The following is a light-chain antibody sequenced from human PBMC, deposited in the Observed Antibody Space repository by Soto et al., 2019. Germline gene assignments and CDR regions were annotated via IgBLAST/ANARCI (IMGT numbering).Light chain of an antibody. CDR1: QSVSSY. CDR2: DAS. V-gene: IGKV3D-15*01. CDR3: QQYNNWPPNT. J-gene: IGKJ4*01. Sequence: EIVFTQSPCSLSLSPGERATLSCRASQSVSSYLAWYQHKPGQAPRPLIYDASNRATGIPARFSGSGSGTEFTLTISSLQSEDFAVYCCQQYNNWPPNTFGGGTKVDIK.